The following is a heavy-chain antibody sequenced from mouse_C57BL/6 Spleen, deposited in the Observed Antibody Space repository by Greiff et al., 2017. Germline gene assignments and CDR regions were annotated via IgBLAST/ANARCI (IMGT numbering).Heavy chain of an antibody. J-gene: IGHJ3*01. D-gene: IGHD2-4*01. CDR1: GYTFTSYW. CDR2: IYPGSGST. V-gene: IGHV1-55*01. CDR3: ARGPLLYDYDGFAY. Sequence: QVQLQQPGAELVKPGASVKMSCKASGYTFTSYWITWVKQRPGQGLEWIGDIYPGSGSTNYNEKFKSKATLTVDTSSSTAYMQLSSLTSEDSAVYYCARGPLLYDYDGFAYWGQGTLVTVSA.